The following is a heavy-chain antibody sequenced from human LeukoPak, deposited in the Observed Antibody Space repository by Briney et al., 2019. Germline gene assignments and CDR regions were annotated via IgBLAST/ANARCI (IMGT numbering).Heavy chain of an antibody. D-gene: IGHD3-22*01. V-gene: IGHV3-23*01. Sequence: PGGSLRLSCAASGFTFSSYSMNWVRQAPGKGLEWVSAISGSGGSTYYADSVKGRFTISRDNSKNTLYLQMNSLRAEDTAVYYCAKDPLSLHYYDSSGYHPDYWGQGTLVTVSS. CDR1: GFTFSSYS. J-gene: IGHJ4*02. CDR3: AKDPLSLHYYDSSGYHPDY. CDR2: ISGSGGST.